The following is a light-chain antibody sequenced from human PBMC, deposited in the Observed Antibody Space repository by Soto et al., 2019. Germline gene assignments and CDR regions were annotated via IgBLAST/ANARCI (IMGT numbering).Light chain of an antibody. CDR1: QSVSSSY. CDR3: QQYDSSSRT. V-gene: IGKV3-20*01. Sequence: EIVLTQSPGTLSLSPGERATLSCRASQSVSSSYLAWYQQKPGQAPRLLIYGASSRATGIPDRFSGSGSGTDFTLMISRLEPEDFAVYYCQQYDSSSRTFGQGTKVEIK. J-gene: IGKJ1*01. CDR2: GAS.